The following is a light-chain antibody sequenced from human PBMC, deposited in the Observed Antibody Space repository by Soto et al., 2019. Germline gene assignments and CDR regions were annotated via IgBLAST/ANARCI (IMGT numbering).Light chain of an antibody. Sequence: EIVMTQSPATLSVSPGERATLSCRASQSVSSNLGWYQQKPGQSPRLLIYGASTRATGIPVRFSRSGSGTEFTLTISSLQSEDFAIYYCQQYDNWPLTFGGGTKVDSK. J-gene: IGKJ4*01. V-gene: IGKV3D-15*01. CDR3: QQYDNWPLT. CDR2: GAS. CDR1: QSVSSN.